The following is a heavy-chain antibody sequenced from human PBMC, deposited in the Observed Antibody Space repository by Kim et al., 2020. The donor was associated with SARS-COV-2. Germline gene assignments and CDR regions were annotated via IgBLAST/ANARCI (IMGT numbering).Heavy chain of an antibody. Sequence: SETLSLTCAVYGGSFSGYYWSWIRQPPGKGLEWIGEINHSGSTNYNPSLKSRVTISVDTSKNQFSLKLSSVTAADTAVYYCARKDGSGSYYTREVGRFDLWGRGTLVTVSS. V-gene: IGHV4-34*01. J-gene: IGHJ2*01. CDR1: GGSFSGYY. CDR3: ARKDGSGSYYTREVGRFDL. D-gene: IGHD3-10*01. CDR2: INHSGST.